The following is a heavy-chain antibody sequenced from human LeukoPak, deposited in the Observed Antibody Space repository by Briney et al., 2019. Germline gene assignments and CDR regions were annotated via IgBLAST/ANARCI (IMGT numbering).Heavy chain of an antibody. CDR1: GGSMTSYY. Sequence: SETLSLTCTVSGGSMTSYYWSWIRQPPGKGLEWIGYIYYSGSTNYNPSFKSRVTISVDTSKNQFSLKLSSVTAADTAVYYCARDQGVAARWEWDYWGQGTLVTVSS. D-gene: IGHD6-6*01. J-gene: IGHJ4*02. CDR2: IYYSGST. CDR3: ARDQGVAARWEWDY. V-gene: IGHV4-59*01.